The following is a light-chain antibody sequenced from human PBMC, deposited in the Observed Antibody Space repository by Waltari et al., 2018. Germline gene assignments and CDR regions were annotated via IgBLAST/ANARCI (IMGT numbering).Light chain of an antibody. Sequence: QSALTQPASVSGSPGQSITISCTGTSSDVGTYHLVPWYQQHPGKAPKLMIYEVTERPSRISSRFSGSKSGNTASLTISGLQAEDEADYFCCSYSGSSSRFVFGAGTKVTVL. CDR2: EVT. V-gene: IGLV2-23*02. CDR3: CSYSGSSSRFV. J-gene: IGLJ1*01. CDR1: SSDVGTYHL.